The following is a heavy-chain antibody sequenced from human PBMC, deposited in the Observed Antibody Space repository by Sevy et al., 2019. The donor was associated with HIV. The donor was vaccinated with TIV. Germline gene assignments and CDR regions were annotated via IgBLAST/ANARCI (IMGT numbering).Heavy chain of an antibody. V-gene: IGHV3-7*01. D-gene: IGHD3-3*01. CDR3: ARWGGGYDFWSGYHNYFDY. J-gene: IGHJ4*02. Sequence: GGSLRLSCAASGFTFSSYWMSWVRQAPGKGLEWVATIKQDGSEKYYVDSVKGRFTISRDNAKNSLYLQMNSLRAEDKDEYDCARWGGGYDFWSGYHNYFDYWGQGTLVTVSS. CDR1: GFTFSSYW. CDR2: IKQDGSEK.